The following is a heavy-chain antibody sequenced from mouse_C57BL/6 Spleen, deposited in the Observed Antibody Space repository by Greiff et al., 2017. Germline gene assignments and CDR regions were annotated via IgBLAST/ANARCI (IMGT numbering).Heavy chain of an antibody. CDR2: ISGGGGNT. Sequence: EVQLVESGGGLVKPGGSLKLSCAASGFNFSSYTMSWVRQTPEKRLEWVATISGGGGNTYYPDSVKGRFTISRDNAKNTLYLQMSSLRSEDTALYYCARHPHYGSSHRWYFDVWGTGTTVTVSS. CDR3: ARHPHYGSSHRWYFDV. CDR1: GFNFSSYT. D-gene: IGHD1-1*01. J-gene: IGHJ1*03. V-gene: IGHV5-9*01.